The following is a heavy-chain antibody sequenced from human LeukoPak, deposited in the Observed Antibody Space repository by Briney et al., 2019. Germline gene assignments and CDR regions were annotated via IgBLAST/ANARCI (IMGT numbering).Heavy chain of an antibody. Sequence: SGPLSLPCTVSGGSIRTYYWSWIRRPPGKGLEGIAYIHASGPTNYNPSLKSRITISVDTSKNQFSLKLSSVTAADTAVYYCARHDAGIAARPLDNWGQGTLVTVSS. J-gene: IGHJ4*02. CDR2: IHASGPT. CDR1: GGSIRTYY. V-gene: IGHV4-4*09. D-gene: IGHD6-6*01. CDR3: ARHDAGIAARPLDN.